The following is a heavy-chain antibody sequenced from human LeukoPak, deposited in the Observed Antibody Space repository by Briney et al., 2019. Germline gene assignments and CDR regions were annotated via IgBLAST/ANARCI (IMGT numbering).Heavy chain of an antibody. CDR1: GGSISSYY. D-gene: IGHD1-26*01. CDR3: ARGLVGATWSI. Sequence: KPSETLSLTCTASGGSISSYYWSWIRQPPGKGLEWIGDIYYSGSTNYNPSLKSRVTISVDTSKNQFSLKLSSVTAADTAVYYCARGLVGATWSIWGQGTMVTVSS. J-gene: IGHJ3*02. V-gene: IGHV4-59*01. CDR2: IYYSGST.